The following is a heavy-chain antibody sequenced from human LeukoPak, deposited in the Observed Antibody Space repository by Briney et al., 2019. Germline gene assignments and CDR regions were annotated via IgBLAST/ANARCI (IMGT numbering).Heavy chain of an antibody. J-gene: IGHJ6*03. V-gene: IGHV1-18*01. Sequence: ASVKVSCKASGYTFTSYGISWVRQAPGQGLEWMGWISAYNGNTNYAQKFQGRVPITADKSTTTAYMELSSLKSEDTAVYYCARPRFPYYRLSGPDYYYMDVWGKGTTVTVSS. CDR3: ARPRFPYYRLSGPDYYYMDV. CDR2: ISAYNGNT. CDR1: GYTFTSYG. D-gene: IGHD3-10*01.